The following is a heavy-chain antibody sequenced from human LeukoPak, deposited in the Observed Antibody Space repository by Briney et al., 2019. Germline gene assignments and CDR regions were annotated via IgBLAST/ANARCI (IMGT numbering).Heavy chain of an antibody. D-gene: IGHD2-2*01. CDR2: IGTAGDT. CDR1: GFTFSSYA. Sequence: GGSLRLSCAASGFTFSSYAMSWVRQAPGKGLEWVSAIGTAGDTYYPGSVKGRFTISRENAKDSLYLQMNSLRAGDTAVYYCARGASVPAAFDYWGQGTLVTVSS. CDR3: ARGASVPAAFDY. V-gene: IGHV3-13*01. J-gene: IGHJ4*02.